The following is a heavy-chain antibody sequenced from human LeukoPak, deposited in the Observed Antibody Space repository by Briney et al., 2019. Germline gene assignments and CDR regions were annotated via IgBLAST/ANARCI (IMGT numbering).Heavy chain of an antibody. D-gene: IGHD6-19*01. J-gene: IGHJ4*02. CDR3: AKGFRRSGGVDY. Sequence: GGSLRLSCAASGFTFDDYAMRWVRQAPGKGLEWVSGISWNSGSIGYADSVKGRFTISRDNAKNSLYLQMNSLRAEDTALYYCAKGFRRSGGVDYWGQGTLVTVSS. V-gene: IGHV3-9*01. CDR2: ISWNSGSI. CDR1: GFTFDDYA.